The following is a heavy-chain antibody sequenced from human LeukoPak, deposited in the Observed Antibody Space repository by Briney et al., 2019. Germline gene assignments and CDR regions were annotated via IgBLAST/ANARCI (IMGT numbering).Heavy chain of an antibody. CDR1: AYTFTDYY. J-gene: IGHJ4*02. V-gene: IGHV1-2*02. D-gene: IGHD1-26*01. CDR3: ATTSGYFYY. CDR2: INPSSGDT. Sequence: GASVKVSCMASAYTFTDYYVHWVRQAPGQGLEWMGGINPSSGDTNYAQNFQGRVTMTRDTSISTAYMELSRLRSDDTAVYYCATTSGYFYYWGQGTLVTVSS.